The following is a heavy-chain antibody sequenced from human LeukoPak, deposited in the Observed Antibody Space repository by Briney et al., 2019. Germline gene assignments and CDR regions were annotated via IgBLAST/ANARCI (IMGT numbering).Heavy chain of an antibody. Sequence: PGGSLRLSCAASGFTFSSYWMHWVRQAPGKGLVWVSAISSNGGSTHYADSVKGRFTISRDNSKNTLYLQMNSLRAEDTAVYYCAKPFMVGATGYYYYYMDVWGEGTTVTVSS. V-gene: IGHV3-23*01. J-gene: IGHJ6*03. CDR2: ISSNGGST. CDR3: AKPFMVGATGYYYYYMDV. D-gene: IGHD1-26*01. CDR1: GFTFSSYW.